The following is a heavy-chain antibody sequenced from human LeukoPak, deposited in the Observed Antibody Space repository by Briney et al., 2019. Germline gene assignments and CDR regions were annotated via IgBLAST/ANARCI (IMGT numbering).Heavy chain of an antibody. J-gene: IGHJ4*02. D-gene: IGHD6-13*01. CDR2: ISSSGSYI. CDR1: GFTFSSYS. Sequence: GGSLRLSCAASGFTFSSYSMNWVRQAPGKGLEWVSSISSSGSYIYYADSVKGRFTISRDNAKNSLYLQMNSLRAEDTAVYYCARDRQQLVDYWGQGTLVTVSS. CDR3: ARDRQQLVDY. V-gene: IGHV3-21*01.